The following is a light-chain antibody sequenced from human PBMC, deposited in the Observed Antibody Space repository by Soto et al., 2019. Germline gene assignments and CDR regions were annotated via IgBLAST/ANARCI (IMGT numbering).Light chain of an antibody. CDR3: QQYGSWWT. Sequence: EIVLTQSPGTLSLSPGERATLSCRASQSVSSSYLAWYQQKPGQAPRLLIYGASSRATGIPDRFSGSGSGTDFTLTISRLEPEDFAVYYCQQYGSWWTFGQGRKVEIK. CDR1: QSVSSSY. CDR2: GAS. V-gene: IGKV3-20*01. J-gene: IGKJ1*01.